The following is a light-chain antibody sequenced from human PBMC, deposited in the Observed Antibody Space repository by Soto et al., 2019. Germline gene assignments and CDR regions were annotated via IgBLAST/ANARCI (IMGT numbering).Light chain of an antibody. V-gene: IGKV3-20*01. Sequence: EIVLTQSLATLSLSPGERATLSCRASQSVTSNYLAWYQQKPGQAPRLLIYGASSRPTGVPDRFSGSGSGTDLTLTISRLEPEDFAVFYCQQYGTSPRTFGQGTKVEVK. CDR3: QQYGTSPRT. J-gene: IGKJ1*01. CDR1: QSVTSNY. CDR2: GAS.